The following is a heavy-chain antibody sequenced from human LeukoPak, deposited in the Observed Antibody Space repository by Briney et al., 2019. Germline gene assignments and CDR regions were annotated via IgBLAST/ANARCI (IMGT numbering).Heavy chain of an antibody. V-gene: IGHV3-23*01. CDR3: AKAFYSDSSGWFDY. J-gene: IGHJ4*02. D-gene: IGHD3-22*01. Sequence: PGGSLRLSCAASGFTFSSYAMSWVRQAPGKGLEWVSAISGSGGGTYYADSVKGRFTISRDNSKNTLYLQMNSLRAEDTAVYYCAKAFYSDSSGWFDYWGQGTLVTVSS. CDR2: ISGSGGGT. CDR1: GFTFSSYA.